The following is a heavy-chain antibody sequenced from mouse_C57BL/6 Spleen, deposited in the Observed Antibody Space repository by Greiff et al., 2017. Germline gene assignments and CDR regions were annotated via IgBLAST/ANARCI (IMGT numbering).Heavy chain of an antibody. CDR3: ARSADTVVRYFDV. J-gene: IGHJ1*03. Sequence: EVKLVESGPELVKPGASVKISCKASGYSFTDYNMNWVKQSNGKSLEWIGVINPNYGTTSYNQKFKGKATLTVDQSSSTAYMQLNSLTSEDSAVYYCARSADTVVRYFDVWGTGTTVTVSS. D-gene: IGHD1-1*01. CDR1: GYSFTDYN. CDR2: INPNYGTT. V-gene: IGHV1-39*01.